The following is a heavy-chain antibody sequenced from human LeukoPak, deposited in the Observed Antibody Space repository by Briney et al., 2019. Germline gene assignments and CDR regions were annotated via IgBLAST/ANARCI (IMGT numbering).Heavy chain of an antibody. CDR3: AHREYSYGLFDY. CDR1: GFSLSTSGVG. D-gene: IGHD5-18*01. V-gene: IGHV2-5*02. CDR2: IYWGDDK. J-gene: IGHJ4*02. Sequence: SGPTLVKPTQTLTLTCTFSGFSLSTSGVGVGWIRQPPGKALEWLALIYWGDDKRYSPSLKSRLAITKDTSKNQVVLTMTNMDPVDTATYYCAHREYSYGLFDYWGQGTLVTVSS.